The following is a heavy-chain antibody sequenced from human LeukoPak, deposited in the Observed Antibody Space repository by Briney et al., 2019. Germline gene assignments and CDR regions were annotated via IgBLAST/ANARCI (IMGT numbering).Heavy chain of an antibody. J-gene: IGHJ6*02. CDR1: GFTFSSYA. CDR3: ARDPPSNYYDSSGYYHGATIYYYGMDV. V-gene: IGHV3-30-3*01. CDR2: ISYDGSNK. D-gene: IGHD3-22*01. Sequence: GRSLRLSCAAFGFTFSSYAMHWVRQAPGKGLEWVAVISYDGSNKYYADSVKGRFTISRDNSKNTLYLQMNSLRAEDTAIYYCARDPPSNYYDSSGYYHGATIYYYGMDVWGQGTTVTVSS.